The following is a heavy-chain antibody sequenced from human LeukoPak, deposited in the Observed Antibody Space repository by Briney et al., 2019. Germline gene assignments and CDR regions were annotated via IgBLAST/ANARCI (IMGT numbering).Heavy chain of an antibody. CDR1: GGSFSGYY. V-gene: IGHV4-34*01. CDR2: INHSGST. CDR3: ARGAVVRGGHDY. J-gene: IGHJ4*02. D-gene: IGHD3-10*01. Sequence: SKTLSLTCAVYGGSFSGYYWSWIRQPPGKGLEWIGEINHSGSTNYNPSLKSRVTISVDTSKNQFSLKLSSVTAADTAVYYCARGAVVRGGHDYWGQGTLVTVSS.